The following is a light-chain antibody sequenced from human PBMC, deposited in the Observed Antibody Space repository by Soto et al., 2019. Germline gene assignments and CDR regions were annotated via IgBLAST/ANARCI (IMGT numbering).Light chain of an antibody. CDR2: DVS. Sequence: DIQMTQSPSTLSASIGDRVTITCRASQSISGWLAWYQQKPGKAPKLLISDVSSLESGVPSRFSGSGSGTEFTLTIGSLQPDDFAVYYCQQYHDYWTFGPGTKVEVK. CDR3: QQYHDYWT. J-gene: IGKJ1*01. V-gene: IGKV1-5*01. CDR1: QSISGW.